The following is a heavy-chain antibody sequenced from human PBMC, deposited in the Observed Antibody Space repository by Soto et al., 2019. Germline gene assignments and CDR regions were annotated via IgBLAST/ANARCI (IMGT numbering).Heavy chain of an antibody. CDR2: IYYSGTI. J-gene: IGHJ4*01. CDR3: ARLSAAAFDH. Sequence: SETLSLTCTVSGDSISSIDYYWGWIRQPPGEGLEWIGSIYYSGTIYHNPSLKSRVTISVDRSKNQFSLKLRSVTAADTAVYYCARLSAAAFDHWGQGTLVTVSS. D-gene: IGHD6-13*01. V-gene: IGHV4-39*01. CDR1: GDSISSIDYY.